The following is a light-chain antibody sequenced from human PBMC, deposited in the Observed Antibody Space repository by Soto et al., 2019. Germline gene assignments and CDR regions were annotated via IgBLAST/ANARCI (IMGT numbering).Light chain of an antibody. Sequence: EIVLTQSPGTLAFSPGEGAPLSCRASQSVSQYLARYQQKPGQAPRLLIYGASSRATGIPDSFSGSGSGTDFTLTISRLEPEDFAVYYCQQKGGSPKTFGQGTKV. J-gene: IGKJ1*01. CDR1: QSVSQY. V-gene: IGKV3-20*01. CDR2: GAS. CDR3: QQKGGSPKT.